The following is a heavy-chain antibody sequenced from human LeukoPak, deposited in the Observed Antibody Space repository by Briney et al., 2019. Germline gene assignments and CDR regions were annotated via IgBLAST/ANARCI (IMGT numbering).Heavy chain of an antibody. V-gene: IGHV4-59*08. Sequence: SETLSLTCAVSGGSISRYYWSWIRQPPGKGLEWIGYIYYTGTTNYNPSLKSRVTISVDTSKNHFSLRLTSVTAADTAVYYCARWPAAAGSQALNWFDPWGQGTLVTVSS. J-gene: IGHJ5*02. CDR1: GGSISRYY. CDR3: ARWPAAAGSQALNWFDP. CDR2: IYYTGTT. D-gene: IGHD6-13*01.